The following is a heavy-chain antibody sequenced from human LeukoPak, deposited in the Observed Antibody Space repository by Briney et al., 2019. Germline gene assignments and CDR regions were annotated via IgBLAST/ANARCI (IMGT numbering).Heavy chain of an antibody. J-gene: IGHJ4*02. V-gene: IGHV4-34*01. CDR2: VNHSGST. CDR1: GGSFSGYY. Sequence: SETLSLTCAVYGGSFSGYYWSWIRQPPGKGLEWIGEVNHSGSTNYNPSLKSRVTISVDTSRNQFSLKLSSVTAADTAVYYCARVVIPYYFDYWGQGTLVTVSS. CDR3: ARVVIPYYFDY. D-gene: IGHD3-16*02.